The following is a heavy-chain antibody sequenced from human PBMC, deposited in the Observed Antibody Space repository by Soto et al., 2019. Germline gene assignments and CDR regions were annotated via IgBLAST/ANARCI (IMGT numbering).Heavy chain of an antibody. CDR2: IKSKTDGGTT. J-gene: IGHJ4*02. CDR3: TTFGSLVPFDY. CDR1: GFTVNNAG. V-gene: IGHV3-15*01. Sequence: PGGSLRLSCAAAGFTVNNAGMSWVRQAPGKGLEWVGRIKSKTDGGTTDYAAPVKGRFTVSRDDSKNTLYLQMNSLKTEDTAVYYCTTFGSLVPFDYWGQGTLVTVSS. D-gene: IGHD6-6*01.